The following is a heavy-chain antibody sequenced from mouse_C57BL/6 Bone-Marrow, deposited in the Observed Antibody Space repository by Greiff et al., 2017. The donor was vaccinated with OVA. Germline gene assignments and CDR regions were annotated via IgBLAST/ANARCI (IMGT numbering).Heavy chain of an antibody. CDR2: INPGSGGT. J-gene: IGHJ1*03. V-gene: IGHV1-54*01. CDR3: ARYPYYYGSSYWYFDV. D-gene: IGHD1-1*01. Sequence: QVQLQQSGAELVRPGTSVKVSCKASGYAFTNYLIEWVKQRPGQGLEWIGVINPGSGGTNYNEKFKGKATLTADKSSSTAYMQLSSLTSEDSAVYYGARYPYYYGSSYWYFDVWGTGTTVTVSS. CDR1: GYAFTNYL.